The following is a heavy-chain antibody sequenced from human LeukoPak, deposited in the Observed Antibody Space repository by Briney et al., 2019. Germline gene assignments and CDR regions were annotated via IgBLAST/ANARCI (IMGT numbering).Heavy chain of an antibody. CDR1: GFTFSSYG. V-gene: IGHV3-30*18. CDR3: AKTRHYCSGGSCYSRYYYGMDV. D-gene: IGHD2-15*01. J-gene: IGHJ6*02. CDR2: ISYDGSNK. Sequence: PGGSLRLSCAASGFTFSSYGMHWVRQAPGKGLEWVAVISYDGSNKYYADSVKGRFTISRDNSKNTLYLQMNGLRAEDTAVYYCAKTRHYCSGGSCYSRYYYGMDVWGQGTTVTVSS.